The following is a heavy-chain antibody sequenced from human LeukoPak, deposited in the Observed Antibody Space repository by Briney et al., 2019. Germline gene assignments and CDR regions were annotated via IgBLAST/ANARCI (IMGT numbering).Heavy chain of an antibody. CDR3: ARILWFGELFSNWFDP. J-gene: IGHJ5*02. V-gene: IGHV4-31*03. D-gene: IGHD3-10*01. CDR1: GGSISSGGYY. CDR2: IYYSGST. Sequence: PSETLSLTCTVSGGSISSGGYYWSWIRQHPGKGLEWIGYIYYSGSTYYNPSLKSRVTISVDTSKNQFSLKLSSVTAADTAVYYCARILWFGELFSNWFDPWGQGTLVTVSS.